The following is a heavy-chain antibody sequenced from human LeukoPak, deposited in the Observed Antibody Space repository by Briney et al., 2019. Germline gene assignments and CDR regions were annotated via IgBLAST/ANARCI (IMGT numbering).Heavy chain of an antibody. CDR1: GGTFSSYA. CDR3: ASTDSSSNFDS. J-gene: IGHJ4*02. V-gene: IGHV1-69*04. CDR2: IIPILGIA. Sequence: SMKVSCKASGGTFSSYAISWVRQAPGQGLEWMGRIIPILGIANYAQKFQGRVTITADKSTSTAYMELSSLRSEDTAVYYCASTDSSSNFDSWGQGTLVTVSS. D-gene: IGHD6-6*01.